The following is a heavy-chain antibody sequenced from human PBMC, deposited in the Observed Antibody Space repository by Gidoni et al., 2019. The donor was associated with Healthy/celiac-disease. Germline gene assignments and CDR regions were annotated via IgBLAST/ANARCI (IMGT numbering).Heavy chain of an antibody. Sequence: SLKSRVTISVDTSKNQFSLKLSSVTAADTAVYYCARNLYSGSYPHWFDPWGQGTLVTVSS. D-gene: IGHD1-26*01. V-gene: IGHV4-59*01. J-gene: IGHJ5*02. CDR3: ARNLYSGSYPHWFDP.